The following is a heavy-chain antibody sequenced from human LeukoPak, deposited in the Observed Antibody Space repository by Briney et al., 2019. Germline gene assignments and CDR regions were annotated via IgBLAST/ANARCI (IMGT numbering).Heavy chain of an antibody. CDR1: GGSISSYY. V-gene: IGHV4-4*07. J-gene: IGHJ4*02. CDR2: IYTSGST. D-gene: IGHD6-13*01. CDR3: ARGNIAAAGRAFDY. Sequence: SETLSLTCTVSGGSISSYYWSWIRQPAGKGLECIGRIYTSGSTNYNPSLKSRVTMSVDTSKNQLSLKLSSVTAADTAVYYCARGNIAAAGRAFDYWGQGTLVTVSS.